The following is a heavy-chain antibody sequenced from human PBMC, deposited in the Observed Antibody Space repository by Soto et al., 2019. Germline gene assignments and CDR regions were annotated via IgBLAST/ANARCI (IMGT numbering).Heavy chain of an antibody. CDR3: AKSYCGGDCYRALDY. V-gene: IGHV3-23*01. Sequence: GGSLRLSCAASGFTFSSYAMSWVRQAPGKGLEWVSAISGSGGSTYYADSVKGRFTIFRDNSKNTLYLQMNSLRAEDTAVYYCAKSYCGGDCYRALDYWGQGTLVAVSS. CDR1: GFTFSSYA. CDR2: ISGSGGST. J-gene: IGHJ4*02. D-gene: IGHD2-21*02.